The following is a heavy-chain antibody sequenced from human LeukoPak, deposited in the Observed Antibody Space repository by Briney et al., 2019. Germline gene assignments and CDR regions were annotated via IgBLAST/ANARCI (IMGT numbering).Heavy chain of an antibody. CDR2: IYYSGST. CDR3: ARERPYYYYMDV. J-gene: IGHJ6*03. CDR1: GGSISSGGYY. Sequence: PSETLSLTCTVSGGSISSGGYYWGWIRQPPGKGLEWIGSIYYSGSTYYNPSLKSRVTISVDTSKNQFSLKLSSVTAADTAVYYCARERPYYYYMDVWGKGTTVTVSS. V-gene: IGHV4-39*07.